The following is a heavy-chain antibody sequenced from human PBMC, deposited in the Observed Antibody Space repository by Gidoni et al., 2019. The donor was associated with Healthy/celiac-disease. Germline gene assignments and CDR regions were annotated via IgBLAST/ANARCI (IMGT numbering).Heavy chain of an antibody. CDR2: ISSSSSYI. D-gene: IGHD3-22*01. V-gene: IGHV3-21*01. CDR3: ASPLYYDSSGYYSSYGY. CDR1: GFTFSSYS. Sequence: GFTFSSYSMNWVRQAPGKGLEWVSSISSSSSYIYYADSVKGRFTISRDNAKNSLYLQMNSLRAEDTAVYYCASPLYYDSSGYYSSYGYWGQGTLVTVSS. J-gene: IGHJ4*02.